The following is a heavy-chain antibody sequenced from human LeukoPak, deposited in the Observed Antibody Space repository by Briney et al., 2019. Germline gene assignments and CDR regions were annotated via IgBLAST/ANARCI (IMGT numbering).Heavy chain of an antibody. CDR3: ARLRRILYCYDSSGSQGVYYFDY. V-gene: IGHV5-51*01. Sequence: GESLKISCKDSGYSFTSYWIGWGRQMPGKRLEWMGVIFPVDSETRYSPSLQGQVTISADKSISTAYLQWSSLKASDTAMYYCARLRRILYCYDSSGSQGVYYFDYWGQGTLVTVSS. CDR2: IFPVDSET. J-gene: IGHJ4*02. D-gene: IGHD3-22*01. CDR1: GYSFTSYW.